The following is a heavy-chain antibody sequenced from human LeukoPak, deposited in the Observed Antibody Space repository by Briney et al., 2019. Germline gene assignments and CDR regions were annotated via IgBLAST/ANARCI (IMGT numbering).Heavy chain of an antibody. J-gene: IGHJ3*02. D-gene: IGHD6-25*01. Sequence: GGSLRLSCAASGFTFSSYEMNWVRQAPGKGLEWVSYISSSGSTIYYADSVKGRFTISRDNAKNSLYLQMNSLRAEDTAVYYCARAPRGIAALASDAFDIWGQGTMVTVSS. CDR3: ARAPRGIAALASDAFDI. CDR2: ISSSGSTI. CDR1: GFTFSSYE. V-gene: IGHV3-48*03.